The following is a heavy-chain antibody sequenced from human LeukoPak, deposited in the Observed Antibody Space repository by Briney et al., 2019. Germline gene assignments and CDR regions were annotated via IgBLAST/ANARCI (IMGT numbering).Heavy chain of an antibody. CDR2: IKQDETEK. V-gene: IGHV3-7*03. D-gene: IGHD2-2*01. CDR1: GFTFSNFW. J-gene: IGHJ4*02. CDR3: AKRGQPTSPLYY. Sequence: HPGGSLRLSCTASGFTFSNFWMGWVRQAPGKGLEWVANIKQDETEKFYLGSVKGRFTISRDNSKNTLYLQMNSLRAEDTAVYYCAKRGQPTSPLYYWGQGTLVTVSS.